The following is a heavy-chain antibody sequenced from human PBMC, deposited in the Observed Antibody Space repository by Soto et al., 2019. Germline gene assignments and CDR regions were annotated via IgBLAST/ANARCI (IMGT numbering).Heavy chain of an antibody. V-gene: IGHV3-11*03. CDR3: VRSHLTGEAFDH. D-gene: IGHD7-27*01. Sequence: PGGSLRLSCAASGFTFSDYYMNWIRQAPGKGLEWVSYISTSSEYINYADFVKGRFTISRDNAKNSLYLQMNSLRAEDTAVYYCVRSHLTGEAFDHWGQGTLVTVSS. CDR2: ISTSSEYI. CDR1: GFTFSDYY. J-gene: IGHJ4*02.